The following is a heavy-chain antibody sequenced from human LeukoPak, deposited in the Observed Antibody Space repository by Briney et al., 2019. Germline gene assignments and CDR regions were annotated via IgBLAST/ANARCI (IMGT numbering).Heavy chain of an antibody. J-gene: IGHJ4*02. CDR2: VSIYNDNT. CDR3: ARTGHYQFDS. CDR1: GYSFTDYD. Sequence: WASVKVSCKASGYSFTDYDFSWVRQAPGQGLEWLGWVSIYNDNTNYAREFQDRITMTTDISTSTAYMELKSLTSHDTAVYFCARTGHYQFDSWGQGTLVTVSS. D-gene: IGHD3-9*01. V-gene: IGHV1-18*01.